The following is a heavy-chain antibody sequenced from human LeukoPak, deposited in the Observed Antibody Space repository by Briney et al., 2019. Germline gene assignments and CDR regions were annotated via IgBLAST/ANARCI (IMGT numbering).Heavy chain of an antibody. V-gene: IGHV4-34*01. D-gene: IGHD5-24*01. J-gene: IGHJ3*02. Sequence: SQTLSLTCAVDGPSFSGYYCGSIRQPPGKWLECVGAINHSGSTNYNPSLKSRVTISVDTSKNQFSLKLSSVTAADTAVYYCARRMLEMATISRSAFDIWGQGTMVTVSS. CDR1: GPSFSGYY. CDR3: ARRMLEMATISRSAFDI. CDR2: INHSGST.